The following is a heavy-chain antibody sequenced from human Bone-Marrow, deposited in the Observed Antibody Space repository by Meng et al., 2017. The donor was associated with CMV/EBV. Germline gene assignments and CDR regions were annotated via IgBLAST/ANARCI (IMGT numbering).Heavy chain of an antibody. CDR1: GFTFSSYA. Sequence: GESLKISCAASGFTFSSYAMHWVRQAPGKGLEWVSVIYSGGSSTYYADSVKGRFTISRDNSKNTLYLQMNSLRAEDTAVYYCAKGGGDWNYLGYYYYGMDVWGQGTTVTVSS. J-gene: IGHJ6*02. CDR2: IYSGGSST. CDR3: AKGGGDWNYLGYYYYGMDV. V-gene: IGHV3-23*03. D-gene: IGHD1-7*01.